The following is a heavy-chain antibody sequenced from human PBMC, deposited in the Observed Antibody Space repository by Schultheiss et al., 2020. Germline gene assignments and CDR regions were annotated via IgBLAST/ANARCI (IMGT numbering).Heavy chain of an antibody. D-gene: IGHD5-18*01. CDR1: GGSFSGYY. J-gene: IGHJ4*02. CDR3: ARGSGFRYGRYSFDY. V-gene: IGHV4-59*10. Sequence: SETLSLTCAVYGGSFSGYYWSWIRQPAGKGLEWIGRIYTSGSTNYNPSLKSRVTMSVDTSKNQFSLKLSSVTAADTAVYYCARGSGFRYGRYSFDYWGQGTLVTVSS. CDR2: IYTSGST.